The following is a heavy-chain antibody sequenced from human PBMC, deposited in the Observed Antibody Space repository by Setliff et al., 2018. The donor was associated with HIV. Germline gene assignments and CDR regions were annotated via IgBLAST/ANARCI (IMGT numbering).Heavy chain of an antibody. CDR2: IYTSGST. Sequence: PSETLSLTCTVSGGSISNYYWSWIRQPPGKGLEWIGYIYTSGSTDYNPSLKSRVTISADTSKNQFSLKLSSVTAADTAVYYCASGGVLRYFDWAYWGQGTLVTVSS. D-gene: IGHD3-9*01. CDR1: GGSISNYY. CDR3: ASGGVLRYFDWAY. J-gene: IGHJ4*02. V-gene: IGHV4-4*08.